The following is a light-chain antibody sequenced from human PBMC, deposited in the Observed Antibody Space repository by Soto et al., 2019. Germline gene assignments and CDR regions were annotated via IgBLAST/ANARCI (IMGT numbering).Light chain of an antibody. CDR2: SNN. CDR3: AAWDDSLSVYV. J-gene: IGLJ1*01. V-gene: IGLV1-47*02. Sequence: QSVLTQPPSASGTPGQRVTISCSGSSSNIGSNYVYWYQQLPGTAPKLLIYSNNQWPSGVPDRFSGSKSGTSASLAISGLRSEDEADYYCAAWDDSLSVYVFGTGTKVTVL. CDR1: SSNIGSNY.